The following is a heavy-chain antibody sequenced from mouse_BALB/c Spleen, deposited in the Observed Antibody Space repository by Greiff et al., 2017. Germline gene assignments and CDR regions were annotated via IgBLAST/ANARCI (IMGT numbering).Heavy chain of an antibody. Sequence: EVKVEESGGGLVQPGGSRKLSCAASGFTFSSFGMHWVRQAPEKGLEWVAYISSGSSTIYYADTVKGRFTISRDNPKNTLFLQMTSLRSEDTAMYYCARWGSSYYFDYWGQGTTLTVSS. CDR2: ISSGSSTI. D-gene: IGHD1-1*01. V-gene: IGHV5-17*02. CDR3: ARWGSSYYFDY. J-gene: IGHJ2*01. CDR1: GFTFSSFG.